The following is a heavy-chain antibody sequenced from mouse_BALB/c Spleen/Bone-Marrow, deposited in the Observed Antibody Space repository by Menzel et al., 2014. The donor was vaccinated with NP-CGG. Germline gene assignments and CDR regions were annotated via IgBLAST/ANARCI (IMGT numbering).Heavy chain of an antibody. V-gene: IGHV1-5*01. CDR2: IYPGNSGT. J-gene: IGHJ2*03. Sequence: DVKLQESGTVLARPGASVKMSCKASGYSFTSYWMYWIKQRPGQGLEWIGAIYPGNSGTSYNQNFKGKAKLTAVTSASTAYMELSSLTNEDSAAYYCTRSITTAVEFDYWGQGTSLTVSS. CDR3: TRSITTAVEFDY. CDR1: GYSFTSYW. D-gene: IGHD1-1*01.